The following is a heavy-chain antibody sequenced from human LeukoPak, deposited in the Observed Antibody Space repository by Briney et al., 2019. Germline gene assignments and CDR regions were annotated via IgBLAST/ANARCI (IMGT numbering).Heavy chain of an antibody. CDR3: ATTSSSDAFDI. CDR2: FHSGGTT. J-gene: IGHJ3*02. CDR1: GFTVSSNY. D-gene: IGHD6-13*01. V-gene: IGHV3-53*01. Sequence: PGGSLRLSCAASGFTVSSNYMSWVRQAPGKGLEWVSLFHSGGTTYYADSVKGRFTISRDNSKNTLYLQMNSLRAEDTAVYYCATTSSSDAFDIWGQGTMVTVSS.